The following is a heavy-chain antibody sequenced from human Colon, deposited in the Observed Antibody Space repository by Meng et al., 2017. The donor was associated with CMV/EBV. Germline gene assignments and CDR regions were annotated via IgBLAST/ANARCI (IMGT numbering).Heavy chain of an antibody. Sequence: ASVKVSCKTSGYTLSNYGITWVRLAPGQGLEWVGWISCYNGNTHYARSVQGRVTMTIDISAATAYMELRSLRSDDTAIYYCAKNMRDVYNAYYYDFWGQGTLVTVSS. D-gene: IGHD5-24*01. CDR3: AKNMRDVYNAYYYDF. CDR2: ISCYNGNT. V-gene: IGHV1-18*01. J-gene: IGHJ4*02. CDR1: GYTLSNYG.